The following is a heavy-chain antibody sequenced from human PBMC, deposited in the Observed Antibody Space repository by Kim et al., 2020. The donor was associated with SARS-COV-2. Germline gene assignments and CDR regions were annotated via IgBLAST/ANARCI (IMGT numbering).Heavy chain of an antibody. CDR3: ARDPWRSLGY. D-gene: IGHD6-13*01. Sequence: GGSLRLSCAASGFTFTNFWMHWVRQAPGKGPVWVSRINGDGSNTFYADSVKGRFTISRDNAKNTLYLQMNSLRVDDTAVYYCARDPWRSLGYWGQGTLVTVSS. CDR1: GFTFTNFW. CDR2: INGDGSNT. V-gene: IGHV3-74*01. J-gene: IGHJ4*02.